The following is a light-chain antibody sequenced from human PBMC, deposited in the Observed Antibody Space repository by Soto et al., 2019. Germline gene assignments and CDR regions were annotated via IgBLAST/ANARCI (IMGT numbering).Light chain of an antibody. J-gene: IGKJ4*01. V-gene: IGKV3-11*01. CDR1: QSVSSY. Sequence: EIVLTQSPATLSLSPGERAALSCRASQSVSSYLAWYQQKPGQAPRLLIYDAYKRATGIPARFSGSGSGTDFTLTISSLEPEDFAVYFCQQRRNWPSTFGGGTKVEI. CDR3: QQRRNWPST. CDR2: DAY.